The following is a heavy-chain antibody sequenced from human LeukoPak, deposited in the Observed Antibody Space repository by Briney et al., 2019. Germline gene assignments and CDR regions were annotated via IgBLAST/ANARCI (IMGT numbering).Heavy chain of an antibody. J-gene: IGHJ4*02. CDR3: ARGYYDSSAYYSGSLWDYFDS. Sequence: GASVKVSCKASGGTFSSYAISWVRQAPGQGLEWMGGIIPIFGTANYAQKFQGRVTITADESTSTAYMELSSLRSEDMAVYYCARGYYDSSAYYSGSLWDYFDSWGRGTLVTVSS. CDR1: GGTFSSYA. V-gene: IGHV1-69*13. D-gene: IGHD3-22*01. CDR2: IIPIFGTA.